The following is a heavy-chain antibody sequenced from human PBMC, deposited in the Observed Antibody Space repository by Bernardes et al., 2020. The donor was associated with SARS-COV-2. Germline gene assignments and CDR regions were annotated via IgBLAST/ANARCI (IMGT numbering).Heavy chain of an antibody. Sequence: TLSLTCAVYGGSFNNNYWTWIRHSPEKGLEWIGEISRSGSTNYNPSLNSRVTISADTSTNQFSLKLISVTAADTAVYYCARKWMDWGQGTLVTVSS. CDR2: ISRSGST. D-gene: IGHD2-2*03. V-gene: IGHV4-34*01. CDR3: ARKWMD. CDR1: GGSFNNNY. J-gene: IGHJ4*02.